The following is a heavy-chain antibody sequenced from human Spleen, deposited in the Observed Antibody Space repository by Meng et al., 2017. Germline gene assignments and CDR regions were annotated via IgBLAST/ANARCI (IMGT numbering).Heavy chain of an antibody. J-gene: IGHJ4*02. CDR3: ARVFSGHFDY. D-gene: IGHD3-10*01. Sequence: GESLKISCAASGFTFDNYAMSWVRQAPGKGLEWVSGINWNGGSTGYGDSVKGRFTISRDNGKNSLYLQMNSLRAEDTALYYCARVFSGHFDYWGQGTLVTVS. V-gene: IGHV3-20*04. CDR2: INWNGGST. CDR1: GFTFDNYA.